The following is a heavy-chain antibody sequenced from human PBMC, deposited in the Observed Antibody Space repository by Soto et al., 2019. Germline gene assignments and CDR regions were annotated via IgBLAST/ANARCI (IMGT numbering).Heavy chain of an antibody. Sequence: QVQLVQSGGGVVQPGRSLRLSCGASGFIFSNYGMHWVRQAPGKGLEWVAVISYEGLTKKYADSVKGRFTIFRDNSKNTLSLQMNNLRTEDTAVYYCVKETFEYSSSSDDYWGQGTLVTVSS. V-gene: IGHV3-30*18. D-gene: IGHD6-6*01. CDR3: VKETFEYSSSSDDY. J-gene: IGHJ4*02. CDR1: GFIFSNYG. CDR2: ISYEGLTK.